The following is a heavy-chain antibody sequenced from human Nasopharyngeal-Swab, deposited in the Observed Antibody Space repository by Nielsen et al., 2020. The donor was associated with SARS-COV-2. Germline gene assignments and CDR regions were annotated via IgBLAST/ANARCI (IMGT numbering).Heavy chain of an antibody. V-gene: IGHV1-18*01. CDR1: GYTFTSYG. Sequence: ASVKVSCKASGYTFTSYGTGWVRQAPGQGLEWMGWISAYNGNTNYAQKLQGRVTMTTDTSTSTAYMELRSLRSDDTAVYYCARDLTALNYDILTGYFSDAFDIWGQGTMVTVSS. CDR2: ISAYNGNT. CDR3: ARDLTALNYDILTGYFSDAFDI. J-gene: IGHJ3*02. D-gene: IGHD3-9*01.